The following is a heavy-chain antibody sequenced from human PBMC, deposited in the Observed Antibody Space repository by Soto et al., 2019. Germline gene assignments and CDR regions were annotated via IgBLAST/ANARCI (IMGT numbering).Heavy chain of an antibody. CDR1: GASISSDDYY. J-gene: IGHJ6*02. CDR3: AREVNNYYGMDV. V-gene: IGHV4-30-4*01. CDR2: ISYSGST. Sequence: QVQLQESGPGLVKPYQTLSLTCSISGASISSDDYYWSWFRQPPGKGLEWIGYISYSGSTYYNPSLKSRITISVDTSKTQFSLIRSSVTAADTAVFYCAREVNNYYGMDVWGQGTTVTVSS.